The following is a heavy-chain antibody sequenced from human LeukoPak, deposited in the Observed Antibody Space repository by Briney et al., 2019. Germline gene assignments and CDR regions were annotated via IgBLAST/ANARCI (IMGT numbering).Heavy chain of an antibody. J-gene: IGHJ4*02. Sequence: AGGSLRLSCAASGFIFSSYAMHWVRQAPGKGLEWVAVISYDGSNKYYADSVKGRFTISRDNSKNTLYLQMNSLRAEDTAVYYCARNYDSSGYYPDYWGQGTLVTVSS. CDR1: GFIFSSYA. CDR3: ARNYDSSGYYPDY. D-gene: IGHD3-22*01. CDR2: ISYDGSNK. V-gene: IGHV3-30-3*01.